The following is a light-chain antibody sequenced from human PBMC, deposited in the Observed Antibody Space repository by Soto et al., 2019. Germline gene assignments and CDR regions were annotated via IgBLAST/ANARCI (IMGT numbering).Light chain of an antibody. Sequence: DIQMTQSPSTLSASVGDRVTITCRASQSISKWLAWYQQKPGKAPKDLIFDASILNGGFPSSFRGMVFGTNFPLTFSTLQPVFFETYYCQKYNDFLTWPFGKGTKVDIK. J-gene: IGKJ1*01. CDR3: QKYNDFLTWP. V-gene: IGKV1-5*01. CDR1: QSISKW. CDR2: DAS.